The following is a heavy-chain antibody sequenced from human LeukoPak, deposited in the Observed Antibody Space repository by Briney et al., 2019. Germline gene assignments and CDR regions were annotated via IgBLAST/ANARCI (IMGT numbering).Heavy chain of an antibody. D-gene: IGHD3-9*01. CDR3: AKGQRYFGWYGAFGFDP. CDR2: ISGDGGST. Sequence: GGSLRLSCAASGFTFDDYAMHWVRQAPGKGLEWVSLISGDGGSTYYADSVKGRFTISRDNSKNSLYLQMNSLRTEDTALYYCAKGQRYFGWYGAFGFDPWGQGTLVTVSS. CDR1: GFTFDDYA. J-gene: IGHJ5*02. V-gene: IGHV3-43*02.